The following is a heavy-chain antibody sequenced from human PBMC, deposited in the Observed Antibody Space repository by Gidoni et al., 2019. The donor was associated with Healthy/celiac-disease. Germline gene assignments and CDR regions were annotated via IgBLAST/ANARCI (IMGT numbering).Heavy chain of an antibody. J-gene: IGHJ6*02. D-gene: IGHD2-15*01. CDR1: GFTFSSYA. CDR2: ISGSGGST. V-gene: IGHV3-23*01. CDR3: AKGYCSGGSCYSPFYYYYYGMDV. Sequence: EVQLLESGGGLVQPGGSLRLSCSASGFTFSSYAMSLVRQAPGKGLEWVSAISGSGGSTYYADSVKGRFTISRDNSKNTLYLQMNSLRAEDTAVYYCAKGYCSGGSCYSPFYYYYYGMDVWGQGTTVTVSS.